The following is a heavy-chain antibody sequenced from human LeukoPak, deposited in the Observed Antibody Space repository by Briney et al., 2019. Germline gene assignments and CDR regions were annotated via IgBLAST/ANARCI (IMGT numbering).Heavy chain of an antibody. CDR1: GGSFSGYY. CDR2: IDHSGST. J-gene: IGHJ4*02. D-gene: IGHD3-10*01. CDR3: ARVTIRGVDY. Sequence: SETLSLTCAVYGGSFSGYYWSWIRQAPGKGLEWIGEIDHSGSTNYNPSLKSRVTISVDTSKNQFSLKLSSVTAADTAVYYCARVTIRGVDYWGQGTLVTVSS. V-gene: IGHV4-34*01.